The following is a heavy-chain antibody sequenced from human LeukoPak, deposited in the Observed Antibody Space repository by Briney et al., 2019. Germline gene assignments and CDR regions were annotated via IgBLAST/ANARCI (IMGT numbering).Heavy chain of an antibody. Sequence: SETLSLTCTVSGGSISSYYWSWIRQPPGKGLEWIGYIYYSGSTNYNPSLKSRVTISVDTSKNQFSLKLSSVTAADTAVYYCARDRYYYDSSGLKVLDYWGQGTLVTVSS. J-gene: IGHJ4*02. D-gene: IGHD3-22*01. CDR1: GGSISSYY. CDR2: IYYSGST. CDR3: ARDRYYYDSSGLKVLDY. V-gene: IGHV4-59*12.